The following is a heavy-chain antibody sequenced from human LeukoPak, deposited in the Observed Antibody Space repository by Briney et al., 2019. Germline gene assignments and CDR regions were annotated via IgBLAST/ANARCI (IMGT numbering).Heavy chain of an antibody. Sequence: ASVKVSCKASGYTLTSYFIHWVRQAPGQGLEWMGIINPSGGSTSYAQKFQGGVTMTRDTSTSTVCMELSSLRSEDTAVYYCARDQDWNYALDIWGQGTMVTVSS. CDR3: ARDQDWNYALDI. V-gene: IGHV1-46*01. CDR2: INPSGGST. D-gene: IGHD1-7*01. CDR1: GYTLTSYF. J-gene: IGHJ3*02.